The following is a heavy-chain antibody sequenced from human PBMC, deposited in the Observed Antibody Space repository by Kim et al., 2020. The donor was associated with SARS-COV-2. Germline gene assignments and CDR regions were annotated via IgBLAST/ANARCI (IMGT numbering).Heavy chain of an antibody. CDR1: GGSISSSDYY. Sequence: SETLSLTCTVSGGSISSSDYYWGWIRQPPGKGLEWIGSIYYTGTTYYNPSLKSRVTISVDTSKNQFSLKLSSVTDATLYYCARHGCTGGVCYFDPWGQGT. CDR3: ARHGCTGGVCYFDP. D-gene: IGHD2-8*02. CDR2: IYYTGTT. J-gene: IGHJ5*02. V-gene: IGHV4-39*01.